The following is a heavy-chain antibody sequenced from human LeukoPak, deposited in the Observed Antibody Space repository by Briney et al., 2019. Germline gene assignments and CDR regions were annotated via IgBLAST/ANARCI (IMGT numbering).Heavy chain of an antibody. CDR1: GFPFSSYS. Sequence: PGGSLRLSCAASGFPFSSYSMNWVRQAPGKGLEWVSSISSSSSYIYYADSVKGRFTIPSDNAKNSLYLQMNSLRAEDTAVYYCARDSSGYPYPAFYYWGQGTLVTVSS. D-gene: IGHD3-22*01. CDR3: ARDSSGYPYPAFYY. J-gene: IGHJ4*02. CDR2: ISSSSSYI. V-gene: IGHV3-21*01.